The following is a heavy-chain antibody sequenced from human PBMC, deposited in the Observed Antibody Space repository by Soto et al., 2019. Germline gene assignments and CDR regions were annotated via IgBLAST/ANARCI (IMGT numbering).Heavy chain of an antibody. CDR2: LKRDGSEK. Sequence: GGSLRLSCAASGVTFGLYWMGWVRQAPGKGLEWVANLKRDGSEKYFLESVKGRFTMSRDKAKNSFYLHMNNVRDEDTAVYFCARMGLWVKLTELWGQGTSVTVSS. CDR3: ARMGLWVKLTEL. D-gene: IGHD1-26*01. J-gene: IGHJ4*02. CDR1: GVTFGLYW. V-gene: IGHV3-7*01.